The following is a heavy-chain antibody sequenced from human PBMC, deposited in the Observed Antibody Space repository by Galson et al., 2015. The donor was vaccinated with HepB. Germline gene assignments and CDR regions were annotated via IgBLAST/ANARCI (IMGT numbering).Heavy chain of an antibody. Sequence: LRLSCAASGFSLRSYVMSWVRQAPGKGLEWVSTVDGSGDNTYYADSVKGRFTISRDNSKNTLYLQMNSLRAEDTALYYCARLWSGSWHVIVSWRQGTRVTVSS. CDR2: VDGSGDNT. D-gene: IGHD6-13*01. V-gene: IGHV3-23*01. CDR3: ARLWSGSWHVIVS. J-gene: IGHJ4*02. CDR1: GFSLRSYV.